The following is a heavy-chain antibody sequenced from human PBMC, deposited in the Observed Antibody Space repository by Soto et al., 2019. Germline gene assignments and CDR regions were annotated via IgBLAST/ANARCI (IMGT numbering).Heavy chain of an antibody. D-gene: IGHD1-1*01. CDR2: MSPNSGAT. CDR1: GYTFTTYD. CDR3: ASGVDAGVDV. V-gene: IGHV1-8*01. J-gene: IGHJ6*02. Sequence: QVQLVQSGAEVTKPGASVKVSCKASGYTFTTYDINWVRQATGQGLEWLGWMSPNSGATGYAQKFQGRVTMTRDTSMTTADMELRNLRSEDTAMYYCASGVDAGVDVWGQGTTVTVSS.